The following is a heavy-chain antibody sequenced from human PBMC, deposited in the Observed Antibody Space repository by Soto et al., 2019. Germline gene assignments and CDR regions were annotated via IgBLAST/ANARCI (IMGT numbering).Heavy chain of an antibody. CDR1: GFTFSSYA. Sequence: EVQLLESGGGLVQPGGSLRLSCAASGFTFSSYAMSWVRQAPGKGLEWVSAISGSGGSTYYADSVKGRFTISRDNSKNTRYLQMNSLRAEDTAVYYCAKGRRQRYCSGGSCYSYPSGYWGQGTLVTVSS. V-gene: IGHV3-23*01. CDR3: AKGRRQRYCSGGSCYSYPSGY. J-gene: IGHJ4*02. D-gene: IGHD2-15*01. CDR2: ISGSGGST.